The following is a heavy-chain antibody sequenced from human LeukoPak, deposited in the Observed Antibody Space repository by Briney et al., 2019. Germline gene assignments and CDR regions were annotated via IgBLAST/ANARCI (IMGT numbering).Heavy chain of an antibody. J-gene: IGHJ4*02. Sequence: PGGSLRLSCTASGFTFSSYWMNWVRQAPGKGLEWVAIIKQDGSEEYYIDSVKGRFTISRDNAKNSLYLQMNSLRVEDTALYFCAKSGYGDSAIFDYWGQGTLVTVSS. CDR3: AKSGYGDSAIFDY. D-gene: IGHD4-17*01. CDR1: GFTFSSYW. V-gene: IGHV3-7*05. CDR2: IKQDGSEE.